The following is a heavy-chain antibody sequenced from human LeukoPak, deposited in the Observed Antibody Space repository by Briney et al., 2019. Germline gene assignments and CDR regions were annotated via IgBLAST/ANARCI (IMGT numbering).Heavy chain of an antibody. CDR1: GFTFSNYA. CDR3: ARGPVAGMRWYFDL. D-gene: IGHD6-19*01. Sequence: GGSLRLSCAASGFTFSNYAMYWVRQAPGKGLEYVSSITSNGGSTDYANSVKGRFTISRDNSKNTLYPQMGSLRAEGMAVYYCARGPVAGMRWYFDLWGRGTLVAVSS. V-gene: IGHV3-64*01. CDR2: ITSNGGST. J-gene: IGHJ2*01.